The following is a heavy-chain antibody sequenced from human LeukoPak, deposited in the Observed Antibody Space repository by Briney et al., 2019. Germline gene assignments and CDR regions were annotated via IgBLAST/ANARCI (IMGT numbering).Heavy chain of an antibody. Sequence: GGSLRLSCAASGFTFSSYSMNWVRQAPGKGLEWVSSISSSSSTIYYADSVKGRFTISRDNAKNSLYLQMNSLRAEDTAVYYCARQYGSYVDFDYWGQGTLVTVSS. CDR2: ISSSSSTI. D-gene: IGHD3-16*01. V-gene: IGHV3-48*01. CDR3: ARQYGSYVDFDY. J-gene: IGHJ4*02. CDR1: GFTFSSYS.